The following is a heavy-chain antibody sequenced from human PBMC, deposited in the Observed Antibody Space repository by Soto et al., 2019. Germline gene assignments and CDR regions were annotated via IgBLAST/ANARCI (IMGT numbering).Heavy chain of an antibody. CDR2: FDPEDGET. CDR1: GYTLTELS. J-gene: IGHJ3*02. Sequence: GASVKVSCKVSGYTLTELSMHWVRQAPGKGLGWMGGFDPEDGETIYAQKFQGRVTMTEDTSTDTAYMELSSLRSEDTAVYYCATDTHNQITFGGVTPPDAFDIWGQGTIVNVS. V-gene: IGHV1-24*01. CDR3: ATDTHNQITFGGVTPPDAFDI. D-gene: IGHD3-16*01.